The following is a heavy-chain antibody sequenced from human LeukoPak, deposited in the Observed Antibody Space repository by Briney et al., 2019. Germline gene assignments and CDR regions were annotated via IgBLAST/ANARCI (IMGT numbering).Heavy chain of an antibody. D-gene: IGHD3-22*01. J-gene: IGHJ4*02. Sequence: SETPSLTCTVSGGSISSYYWSWIRQPPGKGLEWIGYIYYSGSTNYNPSLKSRVTISVDTSKNQFSLKLSSVTAADTAVYYCARDVGYYDSSGYLDYWGQGTLVTVSS. CDR3: ARDVGYYDSSGYLDY. CDR1: GGSISSYY. V-gene: IGHV4-59*01. CDR2: IYYSGST.